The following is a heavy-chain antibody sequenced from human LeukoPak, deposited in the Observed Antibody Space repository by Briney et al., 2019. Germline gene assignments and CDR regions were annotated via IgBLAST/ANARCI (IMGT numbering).Heavy chain of an antibody. J-gene: IGHJ6*02. CDR1: GGSISSYY. CDR2: IYYSGST. V-gene: IGHV4-59*12. D-gene: IGHD2-21*02. CDR3: ASRVYCGGDCYGYGMDV. Sequence: SETLSLTCTVSGGSISSYYWSWIRQPPGKGLEWIGYIYYSGSTNYNPSLKSRVTISVDTSKNQFSLKLSSVTAADTAVYYCASRVYCGGDCYGYGMDVWGQGTTVTVSS.